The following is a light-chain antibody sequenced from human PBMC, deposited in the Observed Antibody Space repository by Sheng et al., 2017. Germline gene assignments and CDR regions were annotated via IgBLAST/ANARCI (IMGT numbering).Light chain of an antibody. CDR2: DDS. CDR3: QVWDGDTDHVV. Sequence: YVLTQPPSVSVAPGQTAKITCGGSNVGSDVVHWYQQKPGQAPVLVVYDDSDRPSGIPERFSGSNSDNTATLTISRVEAGDEADYYCQVWDGDTDHVVFGGGTKLTVL. CDR1: NVGSDV. J-gene: IGLJ2*01. V-gene: IGLV3-21*02.